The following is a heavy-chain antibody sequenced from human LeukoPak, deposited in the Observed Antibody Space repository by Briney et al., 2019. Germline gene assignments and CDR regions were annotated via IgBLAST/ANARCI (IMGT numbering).Heavy chain of an antibody. J-gene: IGHJ4*02. D-gene: IGHD6-13*01. CDR3: ARDRGAAAGN. Sequence: PGGSLRLSCAASGFTFSSYGMRWVRQAPGKGLEWVSVIYRGGSTYYADSVKGRFTMSRDNSKNTVYPQMDSLRAEDTAVYYCARDRGAAAGNWGQGTLVTVSS. CDR2: IYRGGST. CDR1: GFTFSSYG. V-gene: IGHV3-53*01.